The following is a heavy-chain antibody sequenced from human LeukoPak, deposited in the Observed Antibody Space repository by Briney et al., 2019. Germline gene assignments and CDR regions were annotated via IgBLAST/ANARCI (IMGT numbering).Heavy chain of an antibody. D-gene: IGHD3-22*01. CDR2: TYYSGST. CDR3: VRGRGDYYDSSGGYYFDF. CDR1: GGSISTGGYY. V-gene: IGHV4-31*03. J-gene: IGHJ4*02. Sequence: SSETLSLTCTVSGGSISTGGYYWSWIRQHPEKGLEWIGYTYYSGSTYYSPSLKSRVTISEDTSTNQFSLKLSSVTAADTAVYYCVRGRGDYYDSSGGYYFDFWGQGTLVTVSS.